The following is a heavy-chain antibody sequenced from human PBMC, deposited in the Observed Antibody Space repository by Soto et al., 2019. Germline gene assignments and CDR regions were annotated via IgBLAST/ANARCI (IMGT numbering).Heavy chain of an antibody. D-gene: IGHD6-6*01. J-gene: IGHJ3*02. CDR3: AKDRRQLSALDM. V-gene: IGHV3-30*18. CDR1: GFSFSSYG. Sequence: PGGSLRLSCAASGFSFSSYGMHWVRQAPGRGLEWVTVISNDGNRKYYGESVKGRLSVSRDNDKDTLYLQMNGLRPEDTGVYYCAKDRRQLSALDMWGQGTTVTVS. CDR2: ISNDGNRK.